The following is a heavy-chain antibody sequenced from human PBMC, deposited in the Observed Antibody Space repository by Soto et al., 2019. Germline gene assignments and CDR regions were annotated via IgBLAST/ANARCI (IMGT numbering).Heavy chain of an antibody. V-gene: IGHV1-69*06. CDR3: ARGAGEMATINGMDV. CDR2: IIPIFGTA. Sequence: SVKVSCKASGGTFSSYAISWVRQAPGQGLEWMGGIIPIFGTATYAQKFQGRVTITADKSTSTAYMELSSLRSEDTAVYYCARGAGEMATINGMDVWGQGTTVTVSS. D-gene: IGHD3-16*01. CDR1: GGTFSSYA. J-gene: IGHJ6*02.